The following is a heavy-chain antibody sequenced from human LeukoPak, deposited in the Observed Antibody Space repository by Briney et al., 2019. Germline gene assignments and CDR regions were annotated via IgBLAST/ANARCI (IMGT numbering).Heavy chain of an antibody. J-gene: IGHJ5*02. CDR3: ARYGWFGVYNWFDP. V-gene: IGHV3-48*01. D-gene: IGHD3-10*01. CDR1: GFTFSSYS. CDR2: ISSASNTI. Sequence: GGSLRLSCAASGFTFSSYSMNWVRQAPGKGLEWVSYISSASNTIYYADSVKGRFTISRDNAKNSLYLQMDSLRAEDTAMYYCARYGWFGVYNWFDPWGQGTLVTVSS.